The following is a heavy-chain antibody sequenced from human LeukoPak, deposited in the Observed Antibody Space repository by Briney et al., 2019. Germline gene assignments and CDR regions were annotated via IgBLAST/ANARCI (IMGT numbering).Heavy chain of an antibody. J-gene: IGHJ4*02. CDR3: ARDPAGYSSGWYYFDY. Sequence: GGPLGFSWAAPGFPVRSNYLSWVRKPQGKGLDGSQFFNSGGSTYYADSVKGRFTISRDNSKNTLYLQMNSLRAEDTAVYYCARDPAGYSSGWYYFDYWGQGTLVTVSS. V-gene: IGHV3-66*01. CDR1: GFPVRSNY. CDR2: FNSGGST. D-gene: IGHD6-19*01.